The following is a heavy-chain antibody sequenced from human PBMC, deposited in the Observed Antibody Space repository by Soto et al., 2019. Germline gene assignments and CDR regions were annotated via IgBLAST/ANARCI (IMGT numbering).Heavy chain of an antibody. D-gene: IGHD3-22*01. J-gene: IGHJ4*02. CDR1: GFSFSTYW. CDR2: MNQDGSQT. Sequence: GGSLRLSCAASGFSFSTYWMSWVRQAPGKGLEWVANMNQDGSQTNYVDSVKGRFTISRDNAKNSLYLQMNSLRAEDTAVYYCARKNYYDSSDYRYYFDYWGQGTLATVSS. CDR3: ARKNYYDSSDYRYYFDY. V-gene: IGHV3-7*05.